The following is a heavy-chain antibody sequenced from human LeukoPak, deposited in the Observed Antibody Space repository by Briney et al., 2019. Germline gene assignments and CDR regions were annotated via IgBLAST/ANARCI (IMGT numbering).Heavy chain of an antibody. D-gene: IGHD3-16*01. CDR3: TDGMITGAFDI. CDR2: ISSSSSYI. CDR1: GFTFSSYS. V-gene: IGHV3-21*01. Sequence: GGSLRLSCAASGFTFSSYSMNWVRQAPGKGLEWVSSISSSSSYIYYADSVKGRFNISRDNAKNSLYLQMNSLRCEDTAVYYCTDGMITGAFDIWGQGTMVTVSS. J-gene: IGHJ3*02.